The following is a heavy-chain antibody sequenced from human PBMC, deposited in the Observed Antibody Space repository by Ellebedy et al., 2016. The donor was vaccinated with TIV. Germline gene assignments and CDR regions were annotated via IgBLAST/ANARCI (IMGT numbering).Heavy chain of an antibody. CDR3: ARVRRGSSGMDV. Sequence: ASVKVSCKTSGYAFSDYGVSWVRQAPGQGLEWMGWLDPKTGATNYAQKFRGRVTMTRDTSVNTAYMELSRLESGDTATYYCARVRRGSSGMDVWGQGTTVTVS. CDR2: LDPKTGAT. V-gene: IGHV1-2*02. J-gene: IGHJ6*02. CDR1: GYAFSDYG. D-gene: IGHD3-22*01.